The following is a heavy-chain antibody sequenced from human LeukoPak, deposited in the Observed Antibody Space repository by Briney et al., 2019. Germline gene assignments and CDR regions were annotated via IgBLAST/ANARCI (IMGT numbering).Heavy chain of an antibody. D-gene: IGHD3-10*01. Sequence: GASVKVSCKASGYTFTSYDINWVRQATGQGLEWMGWMNPNSGNTGYAQKFQGRVTMTRNTSISTAYMELSSLRSEDTAVYYCARGRYGSGSYYPYVWGKGTTVTISS. CDR2: MNPNSGNT. V-gene: IGHV1-8*01. J-gene: IGHJ6*04. CDR3: ARGRYGSGSYYPYV. CDR1: GYTFTSYD.